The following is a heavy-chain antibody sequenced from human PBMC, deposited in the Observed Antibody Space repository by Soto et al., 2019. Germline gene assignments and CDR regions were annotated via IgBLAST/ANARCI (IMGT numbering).Heavy chain of an antibody. J-gene: IGHJ5*02. CDR1: GGTFSSYA. V-gene: IGHV1-69*13. CDR2: IIPIFGTA. D-gene: IGHD3-22*01. Sequence: ASVKVSCKASGGTFSSYATSWVRQAPGQGLEWMGGIIPIFGTANYAQKFQGRVTITADESTSTAYMELSSLRSEDTAVYYCASSFPPDYYDSSGYYTWFDPWGQGTLVTVSS. CDR3: ASSFPPDYYDSSGYYTWFDP.